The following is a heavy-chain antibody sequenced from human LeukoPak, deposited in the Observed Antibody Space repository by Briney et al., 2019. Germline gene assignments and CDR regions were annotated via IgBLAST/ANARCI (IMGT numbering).Heavy chain of an antibody. CDR3: AKGEPLLPFDY. V-gene: IGHV3-9*01. CDR1: GFTFDDYA. Sequence: PGRSLRLSCAASGFTFDDYAMHWVRQAPGKGLEWVSGISWNSGSIGYADSVKGRFTISRDNAKNSLYLQMNSLRPEDTALYYCAKGEPLLPFDYWGQGTLVTVSS. J-gene: IGHJ4*02. D-gene: IGHD2-15*01. CDR2: ISWNSGSI.